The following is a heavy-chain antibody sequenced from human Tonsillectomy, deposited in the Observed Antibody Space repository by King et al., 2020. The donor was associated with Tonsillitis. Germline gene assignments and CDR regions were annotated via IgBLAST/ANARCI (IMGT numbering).Heavy chain of an antibody. CDR1: GGSISSGSYY. CDR3: ARESSWYLDY. Sequence: QLQESGPGLVKPSQTLSLTCTVSGGSISSGSYYWSWIRQPAGKGLEWIGRIYTSGSTNYNPSLKSRVTMSVDTSKNQFSLQLSSVTAADTAVYYCARESSWYLDYWGQGTLVTVSS. V-gene: IGHV4-61*02. D-gene: IGHD6-13*01. J-gene: IGHJ4*02. CDR2: IYTSGST.